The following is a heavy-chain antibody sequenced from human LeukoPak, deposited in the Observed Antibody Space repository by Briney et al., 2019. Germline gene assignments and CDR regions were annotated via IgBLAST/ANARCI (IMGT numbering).Heavy chain of an antibody. CDR2: IYYSGST. Sequence: PSETLSLTCTVSGGSISPYYWSWIRQPPGKGLEWIGYIYYSGSTNYNPSLKSRVTISVDTSKNQFSLKLSSVTAADTAVYYCAKGSGSSPFDPWGQGTLVTVSS. D-gene: IGHD3-10*01. CDR3: AKGSGSSPFDP. V-gene: IGHV4-59*01. J-gene: IGHJ5*02. CDR1: GGSISPYY.